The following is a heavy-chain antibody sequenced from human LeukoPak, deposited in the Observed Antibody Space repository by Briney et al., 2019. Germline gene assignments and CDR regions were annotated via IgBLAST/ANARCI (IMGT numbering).Heavy chain of an antibody. CDR3: ARGRHIRSYHYFDY. J-gene: IGHJ4*02. CDR2: ISSSSSYI. D-gene: IGHD1-26*01. V-gene: IGHV3-21*01. Sequence: GSLRLSCAASGFTFSSYSMNWVRQAPGKGLEWVSSISSSSSYIYYADSVKGRFTISRDNAKNSLYLQMNSLRAEDTAVYYCARGRHIRSYHYFDYWGQGTLVTVSS. CDR1: GFTFSSYS.